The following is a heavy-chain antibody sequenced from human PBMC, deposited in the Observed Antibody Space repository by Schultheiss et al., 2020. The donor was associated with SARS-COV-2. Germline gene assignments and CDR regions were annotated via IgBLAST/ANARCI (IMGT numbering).Heavy chain of an antibody. J-gene: IGHJ6*02. CDR2: ISYDGSNK. V-gene: IGHV3-30-3*01. D-gene: IGHD3-3*01. CDR3: ARWGYYDFWSGYSNNYYYGMDV. Sequence: GGSLRLSCAASGFPFSTYDMHWVRQAPGKGLEWVAVISYDGSNKYYADSVKGRFTISRDNAKNSLYLQMNSLRAEDTAVYYCARWGYYDFWSGYSNNYYYGMDVWGQGTTVTVSS. CDR1: GFPFSTYD.